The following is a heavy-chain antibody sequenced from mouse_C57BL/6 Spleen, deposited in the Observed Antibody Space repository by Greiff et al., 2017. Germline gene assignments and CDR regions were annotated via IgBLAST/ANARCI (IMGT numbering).Heavy chain of an antibody. J-gene: IGHJ2*01. CDR3: ARSHYKGPTPFDY. Sequence: QVQLQQSGPELVKPGASVKISCKASGYAFSSSWMNWVKQRPGKGLEWIGRIYPGDGDTNYNGKFKGKATLTADKSSSTAYMQLSSLTSEDSAVYFCARSHYKGPTPFDYWGQGTTLTVSS. V-gene: IGHV1-82*01. CDR2: IYPGDGDT. D-gene: IGHD2-10*01. CDR1: GYAFSSSW.